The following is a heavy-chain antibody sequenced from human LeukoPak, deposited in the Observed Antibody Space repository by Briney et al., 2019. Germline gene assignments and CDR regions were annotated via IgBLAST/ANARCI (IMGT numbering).Heavy chain of an antibody. CDR2: ISSSGSTI. CDR1: GFTFSDYY. J-gene: IGHJ3*01. D-gene: IGHD1-1*01. V-gene: IGHV3-11*01. Sequence: GGSLRLSCAASGFTFSDYYMTWIRQAPGKELEWVSYISSSGSTIYYAGSVKGRFTISRDNAKNSLYLQMNSLRAEDTAVYYCAKELIIQPTGTVAFDFWGQGTMVSVSS. CDR3: AKELIIQPTGTVAFDF.